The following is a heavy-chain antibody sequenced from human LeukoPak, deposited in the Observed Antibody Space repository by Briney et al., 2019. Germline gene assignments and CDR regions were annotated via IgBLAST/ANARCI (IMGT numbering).Heavy chain of an antibody. CDR1: GFTFSSHA. D-gene: IGHD2-8*01. J-gene: IGHJ5*02. CDR2: ISYDGSNK. Sequence: GSLLLSCAASGFTFSSHAMHWVRQAPGKGLEGVAVISYDGSNKYYADSVKGRFTISRDNSKNTLYLQMNSLRAEDTAVYYCAGALMSPFDPWGQGTLVTVSS. V-gene: IGHV3-30*01. CDR3: AGALMSPFDP.